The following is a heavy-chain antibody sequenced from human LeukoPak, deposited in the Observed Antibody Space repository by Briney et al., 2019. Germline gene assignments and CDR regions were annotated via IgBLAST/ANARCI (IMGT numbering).Heavy chain of an antibody. CDR3: AKGETYYDILTDFDY. J-gene: IGHJ4*02. Sequence: GGSLRLSCAASGFTFSSYAMSWVRQAPGKGLEWVSAISGSGGSTYYADSVKGRFTISRDNSKNTLYLQMNSLRAEDTAVYYCAKGETYYDILTDFDYWGQGTLVTVSS. CDR2: ISGSGGST. CDR1: GFTFSSYA. D-gene: IGHD3-9*01. V-gene: IGHV3-23*01.